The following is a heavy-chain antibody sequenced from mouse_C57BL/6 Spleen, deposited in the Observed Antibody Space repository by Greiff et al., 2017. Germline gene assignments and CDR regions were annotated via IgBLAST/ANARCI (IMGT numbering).Heavy chain of an antibody. V-gene: IGHV3-6*01. Sequence: EVKLVESGPGLVKPSQSLSLTCSVTGYSITSGYYWNWIRQFPGNKLEWMGYISYDGSNNYNPSLKNRISITRDTSKNQFFLKLNSVTTEDTATYYCARDLYYGSSYGFAYWGQGTLVTVSA. CDR2: ISYDGSN. D-gene: IGHD1-1*01. CDR3: ARDLYYGSSYGFAY. CDR1: GYSITSGYY. J-gene: IGHJ3*01.